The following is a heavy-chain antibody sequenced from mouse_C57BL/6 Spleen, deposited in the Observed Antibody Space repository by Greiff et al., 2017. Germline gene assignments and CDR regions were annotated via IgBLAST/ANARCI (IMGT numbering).Heavy chain of an antibody. CDR1: GYAFSSYW. Sequence: QVQLKESGAELVKPGASVKISCKASGYAFSSYWMNWVKQRPGKGLEWIGQIYPGDGDTNYNGKFKGKATLTADKSSSTAYMQLSSLTSEDSAVYFCARAPYYDSSANYAMDYWGQGTSVTVSS. CDR3: ARAPYYDSSANYAMDY. J-gene: IGHJ4*01. D-gene: IGHD1-1*01. V-gene: IGHV1-80*01. CDR2: IYPGDGDT.